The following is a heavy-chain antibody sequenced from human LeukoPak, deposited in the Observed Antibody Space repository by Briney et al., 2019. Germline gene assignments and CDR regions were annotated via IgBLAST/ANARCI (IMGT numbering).Heavy chain of an antibody. CDR2: IKQDGSEK. V-gene: IGHV3-7*01. J-gene: IGHJ6*03. D-gene: IGHD3-22*01. CDR3: ARDYYDSSGYTNYYYYYYMDV. Sequence: GGSLRLSCAASGFTFSSYWMRWVRQAPGKGLEWVANIKQDGSEKYYVDSVKGRFTISRDNAKNSLYLQMNSLRAEDTAVYYCARDYYDSSGYTNYYYYYYMDVWGKGTTVTVSS. CDR1: GFTFSSYW.